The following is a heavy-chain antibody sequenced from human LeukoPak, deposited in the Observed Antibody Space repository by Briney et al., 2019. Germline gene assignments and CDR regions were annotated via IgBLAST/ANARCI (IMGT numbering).Heavy chain of an antibody. CDR3: AKDLGYSGSYGWFDP. D-gene: IGHD1-26*01. CDR1: GFTFNDYT. V-gene: IGHV3-43*01. Sequence: GGSLRLSCEVSGFTFNDYTMHWVRQAPGKGLEWVSLISWDSSGTYYAKSVKGRFTISRDNSKNSLYLQMNSLRAEDTAVYYCAKDLGYSGSYGWFDPWGQGTLVTVSS. J-gene: IGHJ5*02. CDR2: ISWDSSGT.